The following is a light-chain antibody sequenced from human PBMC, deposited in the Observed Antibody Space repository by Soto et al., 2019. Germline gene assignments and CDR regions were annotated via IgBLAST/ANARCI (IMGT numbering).Light chain of an antibody. J-gene: IGLJ2*01. CDR1: SSNIGAGYD. CDR3: QSYDSSLRV. Sequence: QLVLTQPPSVSGAPGQRVTISCTGSSSNIGAGYDVHWYQQLPGTAPKLLIYGNSNRPSGVPDRFSGSKSGTSASLAITGLQAEDEADYYCQSYDSSLRVFGGGTKVTVL. V-gene: IGLV1-40*01. CDR2: GNS.